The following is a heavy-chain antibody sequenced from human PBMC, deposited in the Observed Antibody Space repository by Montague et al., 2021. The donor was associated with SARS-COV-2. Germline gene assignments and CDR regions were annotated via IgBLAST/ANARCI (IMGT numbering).Heavy chain of an antibody. CDR1: GGSFSDPH. CDR3: ARGQSGITMIVVAILGVEFYFDN. D-gene: IGHD3-22*01. J-gene: IGHJ4*02. CDR2: INQSGST. Sequence: SETLSLTCAVYGGSFSDPHWSWLRQPPGKGLEWIGEINQSGSTKYNPSLKSRVTISVDTSKNQVSLKLSSLTAADTAVYYCARGQSGITMIVVAILGVEFYFDNWGQGTLVTVSS. V-gene: IGHV4-34*01.